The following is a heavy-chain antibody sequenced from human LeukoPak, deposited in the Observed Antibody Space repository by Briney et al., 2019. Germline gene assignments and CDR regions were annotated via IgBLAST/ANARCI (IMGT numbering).Heavy chain of an antibody. CDR1: GYTFTSYG. CDR3: ARGADYGDYSSPAEYFQH. Sequence: ASVKVSCKASGYTFTSYGISWVRQAPGQGLEWMGWISAYNGNTNYAQKLQGRVTMTTDTSTSTAYMELRSLRSDDTAVYYCARGADYGDYSSPAEYFQHWGQGTLVTVSS. V-gene: IGHV1-18*01. D-gene: IGHD4-17*01. CDR2: ISAYNGNT. J-gene: IGHJ1*01.